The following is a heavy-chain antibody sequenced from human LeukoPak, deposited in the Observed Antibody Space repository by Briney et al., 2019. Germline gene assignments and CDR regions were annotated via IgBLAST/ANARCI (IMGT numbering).Heavy chain of an antibody. J-gene: IGHJ3*02. D-gene: IGHD3-10*01. V-gene: IGHV3-33*01. Sequence: GGSLRLSCAASGFTFSSYGMHWVRQAPGKGLEWVAVIWDDGSNKYYADSVRGRFTISRDNSKNTLYLQVNSLRVEDTAIYYCARDANFGYDAFDIWGQGTVVIVSS. CDR1: GFTFSSYG. CDR2: IWDDGSNK. CDR3: ARDANFGYDAFDI.